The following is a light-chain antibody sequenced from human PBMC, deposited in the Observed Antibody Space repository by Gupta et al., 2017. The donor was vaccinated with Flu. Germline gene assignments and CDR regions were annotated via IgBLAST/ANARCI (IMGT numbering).Light chain of an antibody. CDR3: QQYTGSPPIT. CDR2: GAS. V-gene: IGKV3-20*01. Sequence: EIVLTQSPGTLSLSPGERATLSCRASQSIASSYLAWYQQKPGQAPRLLIYGASTRATGIPDRFSGSGSGAEFTLTISRLEPEDFAVYYCQQYTGSPPITFGGGTKVEIK. CDR1: QSIASSY. J-gene: IGKJ4*01.